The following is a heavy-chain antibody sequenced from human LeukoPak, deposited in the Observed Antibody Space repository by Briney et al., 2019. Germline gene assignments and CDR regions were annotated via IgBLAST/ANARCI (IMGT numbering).Heavy chain of an antibody. J-gene: IGHJ6*03. V-gene: IGHV1-69*05. CDR2: IIPIFGTA. Sequence: SVKVSCKASGGTFSSYAISWVRQAPGQGLEWMEGIIPIFGTANYAQKFQGRVTITTDESTSTAYMELSSLRSEDTAVYYCATAADATAGDYYYYYMDVWGKGTTVTVSS. CDR3: ATAADATAGDYYYYYMDV. CDR1: GGTFSSYA.